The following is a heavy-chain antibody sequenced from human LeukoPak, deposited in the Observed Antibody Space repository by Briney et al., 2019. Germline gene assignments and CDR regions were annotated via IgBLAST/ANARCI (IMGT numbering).Heavy chain of an antibody. J-gene: IGHJ4*02. CDR3: AKAYCSGGSCYDLFDY. CDR1: GFTLSSYG. Sequence: GRSLRLSCAASGFTLSSYGMHWVRQAPGKGLEWVAVISYDGSNKYYADSVKGRFTISRDNSKNTLYLQMNSLRAEDTAVYYCAKAYCSGGSCYDLFDYWGQGTLVTVSS. CDR2: ISYDGSNK. D-gene: IGHD2-15*01. V-gene: IGHV3-30*18.